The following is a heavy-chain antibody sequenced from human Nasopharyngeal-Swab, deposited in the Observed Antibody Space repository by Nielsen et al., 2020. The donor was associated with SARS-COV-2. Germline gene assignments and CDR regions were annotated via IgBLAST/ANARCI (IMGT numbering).Heavy chain of an antibody. CDR2: ISSSSSYT. J-gene: IGHJ3*02. CDR1: GFTFSDYY. CDR3: ARDRLRQGYDFWSGYYPDAFDI. D-gene: IGHD3-3*01. V-gene: IGHV3-11*06. Sequence: GESLKISCAAPGFTFSDYYMSWIRQAPGKGLARVSYISSSSSYTNYADSVKGRFTISRDNAKNSLYLQMNSLRAEDTAVYYCARDRLRQGYDFWSGYYPDAFDIWGQGTMVTVSS.